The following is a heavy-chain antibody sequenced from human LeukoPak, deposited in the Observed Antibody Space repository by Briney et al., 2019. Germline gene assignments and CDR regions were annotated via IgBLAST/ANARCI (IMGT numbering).Heavy chain of an antibody. CDR2: IHSNGNT. V-gene: IGHV3-66*03. J-gene: IGHJ4*02. D-gene: IGHD1-7*01. CDR1: GFTVSSNY. CDR3: AREGDWNSFYFDY. Sequence: GGSLRLSCAASGFTVSSNYMSWVRQAPGKGLEWVSVIHSNGNTYYADSVKGRFTISRDNSKNTLYLQMNSLRAEDTAVYYCAREGDWNSFYFDYWGQGTLVTVSS.